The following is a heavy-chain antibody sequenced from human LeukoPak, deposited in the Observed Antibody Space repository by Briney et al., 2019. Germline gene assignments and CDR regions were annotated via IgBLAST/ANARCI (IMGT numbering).Heavy chain of an antibody. CDR2: IIPIFGTA. J-gene: IGHJ6*02. CDR1: GGTFSSYA. CDR3: AREYYYDTSGYYSPSGVYYYGMDV. V-gene: IGHV1-69*13. D-gene: IGHD3-22*01. Sequence: GASVKVSCKASGGTFSSYAISWVRQAPGQGLEWMGGIIPIFGTANYAQKFQGRVTITADESTSTAYMELSSLRSEDTAVYYCAREYYYDTSGYYSPSGVYYYGMDVWGQGTTVTVSS.